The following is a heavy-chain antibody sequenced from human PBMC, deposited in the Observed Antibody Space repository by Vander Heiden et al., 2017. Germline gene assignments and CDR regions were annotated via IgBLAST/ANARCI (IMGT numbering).Heavy chain of an antibody. V-gene: IGHV3-30*04. CDR3: ARNRRITMIVVTWDAFDI. CDR1: GFTLRSYA. CDR2: ISYDGSNK. D-gene: IGHD3-22*01. Sequence: QVQLVESGGGVVQPGRSLRLSCAASGFTLRSYAMHWVRQAPGKGLEWVAVISYDGSNKYYADSVKGRFTISRDNSKNTLYLQMNSLRAEDTAVYYCARNRRITMIVVTWDAFDIWGQGTMVTVSS. J-gene: IGHJ3*02.